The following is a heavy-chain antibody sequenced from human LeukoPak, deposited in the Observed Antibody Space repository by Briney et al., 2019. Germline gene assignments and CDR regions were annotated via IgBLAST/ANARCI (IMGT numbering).Heavy chain of an antibody. J-gene: IGHJ3*02. CDR3: ATHGGKWVGEQPDAFDI. CDR1: GGSISSGGYY. V-gene: IGHV4-31*03. CDR2: IYYSGST. D-gene: IGHD3-10*01. Sequence: SETLSLTCTVSGGSISSGGYYWSWIRQHPGKGLEWIGYIYYSGSTYYNPSLKSRVTISVDTSKNQFSLKLSSVTAADTAVYYCATHGGKWVGEQPDAFDIWGQGTMVTGSS.